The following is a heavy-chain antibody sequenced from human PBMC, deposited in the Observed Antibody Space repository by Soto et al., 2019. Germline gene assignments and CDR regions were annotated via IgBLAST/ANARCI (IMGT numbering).Heavy chain of an antibody. J-gene: IGHJ4*02. CDR2: IIPIFGTA. CDR3: ARDGGRHSGGIDY. D-gene: IGHD1-26*01. CDR1: GGTFSSYA. Sequence: QVQLVQSGPEVKKPGSSVKVSCKASGGTFSSYAINWVRQAPGQGLEWMGEIIPIFGTANYAQKFQGRVAITAGESTRTAFMELSSLRSEDTAVYYCARDGGRHSGGIDYWGQGTLVTVSS. V-gene: IGHV1-69*01.